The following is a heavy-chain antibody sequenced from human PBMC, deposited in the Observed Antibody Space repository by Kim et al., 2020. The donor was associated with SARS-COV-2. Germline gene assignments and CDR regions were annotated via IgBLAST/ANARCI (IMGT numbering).Heavy chain of an antibody. J-gene: IGHJ4*02. Sequence: GGTTEYAASVKGRFTISRDDSKSIAYLQMNSLKTEDTAVYYCSPGVYYFDYWGQGTLVTVSS. D-gene: IGHD6-13*01. CDR2: GGTT. V-gene: IGHV3-49*02. CDR3: SPGVYYFDY.